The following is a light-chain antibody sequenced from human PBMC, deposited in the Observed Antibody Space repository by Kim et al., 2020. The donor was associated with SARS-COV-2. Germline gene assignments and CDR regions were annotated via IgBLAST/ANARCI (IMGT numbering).Light chain of an antibody. CDR1: SSDVGGYNY. CDR3: SSYTSSSTWV. V-gene: IGLV2-14*03. CDR2: DVS. J-gene: IGLJ3*02. Sequence: GQSLNISCTGTSSDVGGYNYVSWYQQHPGKAPKLSIYDVSNRPSGVSNRFSGSKSGNTASLTISGLQAEDVADYYCSSYTSSSTWVLGGGTQLTV.